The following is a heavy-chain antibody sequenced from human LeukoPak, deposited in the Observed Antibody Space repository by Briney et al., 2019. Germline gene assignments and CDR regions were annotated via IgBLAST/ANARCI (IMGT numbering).Heavy chain of an antibody. V-gene: IGHV3-23*01. CDR2: ISGSGGST. D-gene: IGHD2-15*01. CDR1: GFTFSSYA. J-gene: IGHJ3*02. Sequence: EGSLRLSCAASGFTFSSYAMSWVRQAPGKGLEWVSAISGSGGSTYYADSVKGRFTISRDNSKNTLYLQMNSLRAEDTAVYYCAKDLGYCSGGSCYSVDAFDIWGQGTMVTVSS. CDR3: AKDLGYCSGGSCYSVDAFDI.